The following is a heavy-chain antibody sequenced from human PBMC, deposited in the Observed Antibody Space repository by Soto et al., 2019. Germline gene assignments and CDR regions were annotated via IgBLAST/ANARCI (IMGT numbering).Heavy chain of an antibody. V-gene: IGHV4-30-2*01. D-gene: IGHD3-9*01. Sequence: PSETLSLTCAVSGVSISSAGYSWSWIRQPPGKGLEWIGYIYHSGSTYYNPSLKSRVTISVDRSKSQFYLKLRSVTAADTAVYYCARGMAEEQIFYYFDYWGQGALVTVSS. CDR3: ARGMAEEQIFYYFDY. J-gene: IGHJ4*02. CDR2: IYHSGST. CDR1: GVSISSAGYS.